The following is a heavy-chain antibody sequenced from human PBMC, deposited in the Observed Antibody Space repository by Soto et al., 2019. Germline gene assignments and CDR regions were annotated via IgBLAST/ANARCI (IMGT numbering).Heavy chain of an antibody. D-gene: IGHD3-3*01. CDR2: IFSNDEK. CDR1: GFSLSNARMG. V-gene: IGHV2-26*01. J-gene: IGHJ4*02. CDR3: ARIREDYDFWSGYYYFDY. Sequence: SGPTLVNPTETLTLTCTVSGFSLSNARMGVSWIRQPPGKALEWLAHIFSNDEKSYSTSLKSRLTISKDTSKSQVVLTMTNMDPVGTATYYCARIREDYDFWSGYYYFDYWGQGTLVTVSS.